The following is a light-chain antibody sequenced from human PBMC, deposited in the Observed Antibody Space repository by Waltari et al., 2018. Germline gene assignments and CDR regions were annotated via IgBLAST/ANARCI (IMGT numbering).Light chain of an antibody. CDR1: QSVSSQ. CDR2: DAS. CDR3: QQCNNSPPT. Sequence: EIVLTQSPATLSLSPGEGATLSCRASQSVSSQLVWYQQKRGQAPRLLIYDASNSATGIPARFSGSGSGTDFTLTISGLEPEDFAVYYCQQCNNSPPTFGQGTKVEIK. V-gene: IGKV3-11*01. J-gene: IGKJ1*01.